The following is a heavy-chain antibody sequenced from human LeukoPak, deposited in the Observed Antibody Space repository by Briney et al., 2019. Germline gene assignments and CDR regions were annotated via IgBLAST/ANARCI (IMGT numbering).Heavy chain of an antibody. CDR1: GGSISSYY. CDR2: IYYTGST. Sequence: SETLSLTCTVSGGSISSYYWSWIRQPPGKGLEWIGYIYYTGSTNYNPSLKSRVTISVDTSKNQFSLKLSSVTAADTAVYYCAREIAAAGPTTTWGQGTLVTVSS. V-gene: IGHV4-59*01. CDR3: AREIAAAGPTTT. D-gene: IGHD6-13*01. J-gene: IGHJ5*02.